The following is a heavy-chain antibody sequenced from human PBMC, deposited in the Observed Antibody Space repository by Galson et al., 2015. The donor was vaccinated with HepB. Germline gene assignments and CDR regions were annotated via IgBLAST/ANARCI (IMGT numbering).Heavy chain of an antibody. CDR1: GFTFSSYS. D-gene: IGHD2-2*02. CDR2: ISDSSTYI. Sequence: SLRLSCAASGFTFSSYSMHWVRQAPVQGLEWVSSISDSSTYIYYADSVKSRFTISRDNAKNSLYLQMTSLRAEDTAMYYCASSVSLSRASDCSTTGCHIDYWCQGTLVTVSS. J-gene: IGHJ4*02. V-gene: IGHV3-21*01. CDR3: ASSVSLSRASDCSTTGCHIDY.